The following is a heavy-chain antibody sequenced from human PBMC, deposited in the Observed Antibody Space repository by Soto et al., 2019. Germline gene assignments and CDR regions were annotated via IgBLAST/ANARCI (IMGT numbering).Heavy chain of an antibody. J-gene: IGHJ6*02. V-gene: IGHV1-2*02. CDR1: GYTFTGYY. CDR3: AREHGEDYYYYYGMDV. Sequence: ASVKVSCKASGYTFTGYYMHWLRQAPGQGLEWMGWINPNSGGTNYAQKFQGRVTMTRDTPISTAYMELSRLRSDDTAVYYCAREHGEDYYYYYGMDVWGQGTTVTVSS. CDR2: INPNSGGT. D-gene: IGHD4-17*01.